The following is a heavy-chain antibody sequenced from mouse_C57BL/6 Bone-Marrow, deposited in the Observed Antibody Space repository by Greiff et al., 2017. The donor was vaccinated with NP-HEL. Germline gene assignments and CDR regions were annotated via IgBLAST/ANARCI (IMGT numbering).Heavy chain of an antibody. V-gene: IGHV5-4*01. CDR1: GFTFSSYA. Sequence: DVMLVESGGGLVKPGGSLKLSCAASGFTFSSYAMSWVRQTPEKRLEWVETISDGGSYTYYPDNVKGRFTISRDNAKNNLYLQMSHLKSEDTAMYYCAREGGYYWYFDVWGTGTTVTVSS. D-gene: IGHD1-1*02. CDR2: ISDGGSYT. CDR3: AREGGYYWYFDV. J-gene: IGHJ1*03.